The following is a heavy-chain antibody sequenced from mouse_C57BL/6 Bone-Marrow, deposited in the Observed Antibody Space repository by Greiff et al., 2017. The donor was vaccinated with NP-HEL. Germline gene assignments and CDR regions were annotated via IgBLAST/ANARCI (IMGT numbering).Heavy chain of an antibody. J-gene: IGHJ2*01. CDR2: ISSGGSYT. CDR3: ARHPYGSSYVDYFDY. V-gene: IGHV5-6*01. Sequence: EVNVVESGGDLVKPGGSLKLSCAASGFTFSSYGMSWVRQTPDKRLEWVATISSGGSYTYYPDSVKGRFTISRDNAKNTLYLQMSSLKSEDTAMYYCARHPYGSSYVDYFDYWGQGTTLTVSS. D-gene: IGHD1-1*01. CDR1: GFTFSSYG.